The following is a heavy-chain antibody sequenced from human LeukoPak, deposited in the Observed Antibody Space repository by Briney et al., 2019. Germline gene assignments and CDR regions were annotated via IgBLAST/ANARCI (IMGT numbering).Heavy chain of an antibody. D-gene: IGHD1-1*01. V-gene: IGHV3-20*04. CDR3: ISDLCGRDDQ. CDR1: GFTFEDYG. Sequence: GGSLRLSCAASGFTFEDYGMSWVRHAPGKGLEWVSGISWGGGSTGSADSVKGRFTISRDIAKNSLYLQMCSLRDEDTAVYYCISDLCGRDDQWGRGTLVTVSS. CDR2: ISWGGGST. J-gene: IGHJ5*02.